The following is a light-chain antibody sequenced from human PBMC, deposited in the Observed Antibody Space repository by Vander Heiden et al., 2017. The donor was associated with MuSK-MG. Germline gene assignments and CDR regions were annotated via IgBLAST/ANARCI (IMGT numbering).Light chain of an antibody. J-gene: IGKJ4*01. CDR2: AAS. CDR3: QQFDSYPLT. Sequence: DIQLTQSPSFLSASVGDRVTITCRASQGISSYLAWYQQKPGKAPKLLIHAASTLQSGVPSRFSGSGSGTEFTLTISSLRPEDFATYYCQQFDSYPLTFGGGTKVEIK. V-gene: IGKV1-9*01. CDR1: QGISSY.